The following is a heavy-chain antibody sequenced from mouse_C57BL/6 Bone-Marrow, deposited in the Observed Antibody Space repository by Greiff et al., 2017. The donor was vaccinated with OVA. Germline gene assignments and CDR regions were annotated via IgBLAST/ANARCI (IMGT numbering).Heavy chain of an antibody. J-gene: IGHJ1*01. D-gene: IGHD1-1*01. CDR1: GFSFRSYG. Sequence: EVQGVESGGGLVQPGGSLKLSCAASGFSFRSYGMSWVRQTPDKRLESVATINSNGGSTYYPDSVKGRFSITRDNAKNTLYLQMSSLKSEDTAMYDGAYGSSYNWYFDVWGAGTTVTVSS. CDR2: INSNGGST. V-gene: IGHV5-6-3*01. CDR3: AYGSSYNWYFDV.